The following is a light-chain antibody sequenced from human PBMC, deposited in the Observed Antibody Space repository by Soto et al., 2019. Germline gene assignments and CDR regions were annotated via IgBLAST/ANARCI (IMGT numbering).Light chain of an antibody. V-gene: IGLV1-40*01. CDR1: SSNIGARFD. CDR2: GNS. CDR3: QSYDSSLSAWV. J-gene: IGLJ3*02. Sequence: QSVLTQPPSVSGAPGQRVSISCTGSSSNIGARFDVHWYQQVAGAAPKLLIYGNSNRPSGVPDRFSGSKSATSASLAITGLQAEDEADYYCQSYDSSLSAWVFGGGTQLTVL.